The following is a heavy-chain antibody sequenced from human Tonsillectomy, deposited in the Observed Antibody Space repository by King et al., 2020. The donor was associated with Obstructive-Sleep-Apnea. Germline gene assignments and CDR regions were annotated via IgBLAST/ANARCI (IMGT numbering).Heavy chain of an antibody. D-gene: IGHD3-10*01. V-gene: IGHV1-18*01. CDR1: GYTFTSYG. J-gene: IGHJ1*01. CDR2: ISAYNGNT. CDR3: AREGVMVRGVITKYFQH. Sequence: MQLVQSGAEVKKPGASVKVSCKASGYTFTSYGISWVRQAPVQGLECMGWISAYNGNTNYAQKLQGRITMTTDTSTSTAHMELRSLRSDDTAVYYCAREGVMVRGVITKYFQHWGQGTLVTVSS.